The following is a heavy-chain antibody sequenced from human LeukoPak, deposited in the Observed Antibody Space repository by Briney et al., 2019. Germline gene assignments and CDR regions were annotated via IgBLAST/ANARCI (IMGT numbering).Heavy chain of an antibody. CDR2: ISAYNGNT. J-gene: IGHJ3*02. D-gene: IGHD4-17*01. Sequence: VASVKVSCKASGYTFTSYGISWVRQAPGQGLEWMGWISAYNGNTNYAQKLQGRVTMTTDTSTSTAYMELRSLRSDDTAVYYCARDMDYGDYPDAFDIWGQGTMVTVSS. V-gene: IGHV1-18*01. CDR1: GYTFTSYG. CDR3: ARDMDYGDYPDAFDI.